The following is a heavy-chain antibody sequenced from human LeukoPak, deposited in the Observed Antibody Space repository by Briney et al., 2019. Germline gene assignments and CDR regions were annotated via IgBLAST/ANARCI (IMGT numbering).Heavy chain of an antibody. V-gene: IGHV1-8*01. CDR1: GYTFTSCD. J-gene: IGHJ4*02. CDR3: ARELAAAGPRIEDY. CDR2: MNPNSGNT. Sequence: ASVKVSCKASGYTFTSCDINWVRQATGQGLEWMGWMNPNSGNTGYAQKFQGRVTMIRNTSISTAYMELSSLRSEDTAVYYCARELAAAGPRIEDYWGQGTLVTVSS. D-gene: IGHD6-13*01.